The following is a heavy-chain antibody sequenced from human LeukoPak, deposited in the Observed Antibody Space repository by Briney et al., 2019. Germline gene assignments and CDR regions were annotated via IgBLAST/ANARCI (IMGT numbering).Heavy chain of an antibody. CDR3: ARDLDTAPGY. CDR1: GGSFSGYY. D-gene: IGHD5-18*01. V-gene: IGHV4-34*01. J-gene: IGHJ4*02. CDR2: INHSGST. Sequence: SETLSLTCAVYGGSFSGYYWSWIRQPPGKGLEWIGEINHSGSTNYNPSLKSRVTISVDTSKNQFSLKLSSVTAADTAVYYCARDLDTAPGYWGQGTLVTVSS.